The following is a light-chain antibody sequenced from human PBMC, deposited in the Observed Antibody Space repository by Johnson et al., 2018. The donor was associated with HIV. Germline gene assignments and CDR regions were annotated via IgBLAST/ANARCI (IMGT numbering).Light chain of an antibody. V-gene: IGLV1-51*02. J-gene: IGLJ1*01. CDR3: GTWDSSLSAGDV. CDR1: SSNIGNNY. CDR2: ENN. Sequence: QSVLTQPPSVSAAPGQKVTISCSGSSSNIGNNYVSWYQQFPGTAPKLLIYENNKRPSGIPDRFSGSKSGTSATLGITGLPTGDEADYYWGTWDSSLSAGDVFGTGTKVTVL.